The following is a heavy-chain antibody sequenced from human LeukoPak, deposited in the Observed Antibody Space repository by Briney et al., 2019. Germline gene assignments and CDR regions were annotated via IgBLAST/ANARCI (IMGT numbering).Heavy chain of an antibody. J-gene: IGHJ3*02. V-gene: IGHV1-69*05. Sequence: SVKVSCKASGGTFSSYAISWVRQAPGQGLEWMGGIIPIFGTANYAQKFQGRVTITTDESTSTAYMELSSLRSEDTAVYYCARDLPGVHAFDIWGQGTMVTVSS. CDR3: ARDLPGVHAFDI. D-gene: IGHD1-1*01. CDR1: GGTFSSYA. CDR2: IIPIFGTA.